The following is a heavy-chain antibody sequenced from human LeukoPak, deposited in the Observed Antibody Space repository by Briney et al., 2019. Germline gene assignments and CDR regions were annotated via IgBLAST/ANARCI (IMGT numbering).Heavy chain of an antibody. CDR1: GVAIGGSW. Sequence: GGSLRLSCIVSGVAIGGSWMSWVRQSPGKGLEWVANVNPGGSIQNYVDSVKGRFTISRDNAKNSLYLQMNNLRVEDTAVYYCASTFPYCSEDDCAVGGQGTLVTVSS. V-gene: IGHV3-7*01. CDR3: ASTFPYCSEDDCAV. CDR2: VNPGGSIQ. J-gene: IGHJ1*01. D-gene: IGHD2-15*01.